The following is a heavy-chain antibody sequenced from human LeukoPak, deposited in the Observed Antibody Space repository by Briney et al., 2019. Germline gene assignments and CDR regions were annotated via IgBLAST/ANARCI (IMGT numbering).Heavy chain of an antibody. CDR2: IRSKAYGGTT. Sequence: GGSRRLSCTASGFTFGDYAMSWFRQAPGKGLEWVGFIRSKAYGGTTENAASVKGRFTISRDDSKSIAYLQMNSLKTEDTAVYYCARGGVYCSSVSCSVDYWGQGILVTVSS. CDR3: ARGGVYCSSVSCSVDY. CDR1: GFTFGDYA. J-gene: IGHJ4*02. V-gene: IGHV3-49*03. D-gene: IGHD2-2*01.